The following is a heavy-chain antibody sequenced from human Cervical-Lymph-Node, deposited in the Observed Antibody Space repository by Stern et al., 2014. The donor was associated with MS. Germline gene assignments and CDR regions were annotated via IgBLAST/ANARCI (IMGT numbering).Heavy chain of an antibody. CDR3: ARERGRAGPAMADY. V-gene: IGHV1-2*06. CDR1: GYTFAGNY. J-gene: IGHJ4*02. D-gene: IGHD5-18*01. Sequence: VQLVESGAELKKPGASVKVSCKTSGYTFAGNYIHWVRQAPGQGLEWMGRINPNSGGTNYAQKFQGRVTMTRDTSITTASMELSRLRFDDTAIYYCARERGRAGPAMADYWGQGTLVTVSS. CDR2: INPNSGGT.